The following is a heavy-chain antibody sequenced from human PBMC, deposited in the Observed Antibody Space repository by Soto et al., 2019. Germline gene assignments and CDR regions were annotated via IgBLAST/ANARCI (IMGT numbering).Heavy chain of an antibody. J-gene: IGHJ4*02. CDR3: ASHTTGYYTKGLGKIDY. Sequence: SETLSLTCTVSGGSISSSSYYWGWIRQPPGKGLGGIGGSYYRVSTYYHPALKRRVTISVDTSKNQFSLKLSSVTAADTAVYYCASHTTGYYTKGLGKIDYWGQGTLVTVSS. CDR1: GGSISSSSYY. D-gene: IGHD3-9*01. V-gene: IGHV4-39*01. CDR2: SYYRVST.